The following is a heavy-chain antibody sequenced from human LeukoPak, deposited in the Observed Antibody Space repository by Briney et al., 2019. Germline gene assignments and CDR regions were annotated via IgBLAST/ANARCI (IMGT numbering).Heavy chain of an antibody. D-gene: IGHD1-26*01. CDR3: ARQGQWGPYNWFDP. J-gene: IGHJ5*02. CDR2: ISSSSSYI. CDR1: GFTFSSYS. Sequence: GGSLRLSCAASGFTFSSYSMNWVRQAPGKGLEWVSSISSSSSYIYYAVSVKGRFTISRDNAKNSLYLQMNSLRAEDTAVYYCARQGQWGPYNWFDPWGQGTLVTVSS. V-gene: IGHV3-21*01.